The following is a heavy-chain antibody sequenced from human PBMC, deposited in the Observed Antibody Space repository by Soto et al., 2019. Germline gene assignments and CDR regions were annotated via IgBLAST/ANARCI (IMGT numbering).Heavy chain of an antibody. CDR3: AHSRCGGDCLQSYSSHYYYGMDV. CDR1: GFSLNTGGLG. D-gene: IGHD2-21*02. J-gene: IGHJ6*02. Sequence: QITLKESGPTLVKPTQTLTLTCTFSGFSLNTGGLGVGWIRQPPGKALEWLALIYWDDDKRYSPSLKSRLTINKDTSKNQVVLRMTNMDPVDTATYYCAHSRCGGDCLQSYSSHYYYGMDVWGQGTTVTVSS. V-gene: IGHV2-5*02. CDR2: IYWDDDK.